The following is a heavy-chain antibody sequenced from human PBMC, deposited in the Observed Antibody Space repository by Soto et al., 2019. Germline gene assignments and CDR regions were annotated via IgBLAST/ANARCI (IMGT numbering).Heavy chain of an antibody. CDR2: INPRDGST. CDR1: GYTFASYY. CDR3: ARIMGGAIVVGMDV. J-gene: IGHJ6*02. V-gene: IGHV1-46*01. Sequence: QVQLVQSGAEVKKPGASVKVSCKASGYTFASYYIHWVRQAPGQGLEWMGLINPRDGSTTYAQKFQGRVTMTRDTSTSTLYMELSRLRSEDTVVYYCARIMGGAIVVGMDVWGQGTTVTVSS. D-gene: IGHD3-16*01.